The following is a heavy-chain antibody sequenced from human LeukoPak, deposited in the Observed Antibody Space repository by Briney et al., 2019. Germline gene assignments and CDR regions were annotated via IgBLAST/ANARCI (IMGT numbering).Heavy chain of an antibody. D-gene: IGHD3-10*01. CDR2: ISYEGGTQ. V-gene: IGHV3-30*18. CDR3: AKEGTPQVSTWYDL. Sequence: GGSLRLSCAASGVTLSPYGMHWVRQAPGKGLEWVAVISYEGGTQHYADSVKGRFIISRDNPRNTLYLQMNILRTGDTAVYYCAKEGTPQVSTWYDLWGQGTQVIVSS. J-gene: IGHJ5*02. CDR1: GVTLSPYG.